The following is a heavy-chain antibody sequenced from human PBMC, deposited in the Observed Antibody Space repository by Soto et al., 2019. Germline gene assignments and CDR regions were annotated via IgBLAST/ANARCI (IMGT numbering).Heavy chain of an antibody. D-gene: IGHD6-19*01. Sequence: SETLSLTCTVSGASISAYAWSWIRQPAGKGLEWIGRLYSSGNTNYNPSFKSRLTMSADTSKNQFSLKLSSVTAADTAVYYCASRPYSSGWYVVDYWGQGTLVTVS. V-gene: IGHV4-4*07. CDR3: ASRPYSSGWYVVDY. CDR1: GASISAYA. J-gene: IGHJ4*02. CDR2: LYSSGNT.